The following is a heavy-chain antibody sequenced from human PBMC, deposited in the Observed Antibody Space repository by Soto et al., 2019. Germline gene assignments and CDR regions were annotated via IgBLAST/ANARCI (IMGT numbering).Heavy chain of an antibody. Sequence: PSETLSLTCAVYGGSFSDYFWTWIRQPPGKGLEWIGEINHSGSTNFNPSLKSRVAISADTSRNQFSLRVTSVTAADTAVYYCAGREFASSSFHYSYYAVDVWGQGTTVTVSS. D-gene: IGHD6-6*01. V-gene: IGHV4-34*01. CDR2: INHSGST. CDR1: GGSFSDYF. CDR3: AGREFASSSFHYSYYAVDV. J-gene: IGHJ6*02.